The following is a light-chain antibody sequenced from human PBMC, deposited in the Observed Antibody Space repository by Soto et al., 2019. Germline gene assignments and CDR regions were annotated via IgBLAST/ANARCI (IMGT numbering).Light chain of an antibody. V-gene: IGLV7-46*01. CDR2: DTT. Sequence: QAVGTQEPSLTVSPGGTVTLTCGSSTGAVTNGHYPYWFQQKPGQAPRTLIYDTTNRHSWTPARFSGSLLGGKAALTLSCAQPEDEAEYYCLLSYNGPYVFGTGTKVTVL. CDR3: LLSYNGPYV. CDR1: TGAVTNGHY. J-gene: IGLJ1*01.